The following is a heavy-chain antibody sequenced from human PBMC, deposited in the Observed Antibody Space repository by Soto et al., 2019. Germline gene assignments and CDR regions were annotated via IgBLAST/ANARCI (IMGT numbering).Heavy chain of an antibody. CDR3: ARAWDGFGPFDY. Sequence: QVQLQESGPGLVKPSETLSLTCTVSGGSISSYYWSWIRQPPGKGLEWIGYIYYSGSTNYNPSLKGRVTISVDTSKNQFALKLSSVTAADTAVYYWARAWDGFGPFDYWGQGTLVTVSS. D-gene: IGHD3-10*01. V-gene: IGHV4-59*01. J-gene: IGHJ4*02. CDR1: GGSISSYY. CDR2: IYYSGST.